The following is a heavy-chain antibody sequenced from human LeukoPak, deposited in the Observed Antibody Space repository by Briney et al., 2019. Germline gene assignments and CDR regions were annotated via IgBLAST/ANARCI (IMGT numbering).Heavy chain of an antibody. CDR1: GFPFSNYA. V-gene: IGHV3-30*02. J-gene: IGHJ2*01. D-gene: IGHD3-22*01. Sequence: PGGSLRLSCAASGFPFSNYAIHWVRQAPGKGLEWVAFIRYDGSNKYYVDSVKGRFTISRDNSKNTLYLQMNSLRAEDTAVYYCAKPSLYYYDTSGYYRYWYFDLWGRGTLVTVSS. CDR3: AKPSLYYYDTSGYYRYWYFDL. CDR2: IRYDGSNK.